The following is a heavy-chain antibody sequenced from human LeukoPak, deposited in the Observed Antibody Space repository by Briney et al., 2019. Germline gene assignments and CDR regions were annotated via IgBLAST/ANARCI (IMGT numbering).Heavy chain of an antibody. Sequence: GGSLRLSCAASGFTFSSHWIHWVRQAPGKGLVWVSRISTDGSNTNYADSVKGRFTISRDNAKNTLYLQMNSLRAEDTAVYYCARGSRRFDAFDIWGQGTMATVSS. CDR3: ARGSRRFDAFDI. D-gene: IGHD3-10*01. J-gene: IGHJ3*02. CDR2: ISTDGSNT. CDR1: GFTFSSHW. V-gene: IGHV3-74*01.